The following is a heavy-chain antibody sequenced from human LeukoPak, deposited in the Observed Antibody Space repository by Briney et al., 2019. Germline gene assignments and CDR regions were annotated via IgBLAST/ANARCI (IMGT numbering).Heavy chain of an antibody. V-gene: IGHV1-18*01. D-gene: IGHD5-12*01. CDR2: ISAYNGNT. CDR1: GYTFTSYG. CDR3: ARGYRGYSGYDIVDY. Sequence: ASVKVSCKASGYTFTSYGISWVRQAPGQGLEWMGWISAYNGNTNYAQKLQGRVTMTTDTSTSTAYMELRSLRSDDTAVYYCARGYRGYSGYDIVDYWGQGTLVIVSS. J-gene: IGHJ4*02.